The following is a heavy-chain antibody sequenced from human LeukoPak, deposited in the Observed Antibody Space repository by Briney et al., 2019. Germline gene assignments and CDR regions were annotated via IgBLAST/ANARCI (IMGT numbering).Heavy chain of an antibody. D-gene: IGHD1-1*01. CDR2: ISYDGSNK. J-gene: IGHJ6*02. V-gene: IGHV3-30*18. Sequence: GGSLRLSCAASGFIFSSYAMHWVRQAPGKGLEWVAVISYDGSNKYYADSVKGRFTISRDNSKNTLYLQMSSLRPEDTAVYYCAKVQTSNYYYYGMDVWGQGTTVTVSS. CDR3: AKVQTSNYYYYGMDV. CDR1: GFIFSSYA.